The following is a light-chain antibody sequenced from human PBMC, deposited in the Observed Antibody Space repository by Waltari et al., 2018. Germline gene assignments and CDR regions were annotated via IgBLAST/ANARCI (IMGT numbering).Light chain of an antibody. J-gene: IGKJ3*01. CDR2: AAS. CDR1: QGISNS. CDR3: QQYYSTSL. Sequence: DIQMTQSPSSLSASVGERVTITCRASQGISNSLAWYQQKPGKAPKLLLYAASRLESGVPSRFSGSGSGTDYTLTISSLQPEDFATYYCQQYYSTSLFGPGTKVDIK. V-gene: IGKV1-NL1*01.